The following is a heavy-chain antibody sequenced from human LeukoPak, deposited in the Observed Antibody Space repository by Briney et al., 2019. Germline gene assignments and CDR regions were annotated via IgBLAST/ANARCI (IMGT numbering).Heavy chain of an antibody. CDR1: GGSISSGSYY. Sequence: SQTLSLTCTVSGGSISSGSYYWSWIRQPAGKGLEWIGRIYTSGSTNYNPSLKSRVTISVDTSKNQFSLKLSSVTAADTAVYYCARGLRLGYCSSTSCYRWDYFDYWGQGTLVTVSS. CDR3: ARGLRLGYCSSTSCYRWDYFDY. CDR2: IYTSGST. V-gene: IGHV4-61*02. J-gene: IGHJ4*02. D-gene: IGHD2-2*01.